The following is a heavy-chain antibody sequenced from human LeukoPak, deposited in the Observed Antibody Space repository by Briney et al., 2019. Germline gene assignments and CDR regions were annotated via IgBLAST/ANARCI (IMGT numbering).Heavy chain of an antibody. CDR3: ARLERAEGPPGYFDY. D-gene: IGHD1-1*01. V-gene: IGHV1-18*01. CDR2: ISAYNGNT. Sequence: ASVKVSCKTSGYTFTSYDITWVRQAPGQGLEWMGWISAYNGNTNYAQKLQGRVTMTTDTSTSTAYMELRSLRSDDTAAYYCARLERAEGPPGYFDYWGQGTLVTVSS. J-gene: IGHJ4*02. CDR1: GYTFTSYD.